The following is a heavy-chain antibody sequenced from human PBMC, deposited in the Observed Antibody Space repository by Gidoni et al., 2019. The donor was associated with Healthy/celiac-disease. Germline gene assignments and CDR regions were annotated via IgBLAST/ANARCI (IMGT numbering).Heavy chain of an antibody. Sequence: QVQLQQWGAGLFKPSETLSLTCAVYGGSFSGYYWSWIRQPPGKGWEWIGESNHSGSTNSNPSLKSRVTISVDTSKNQFSRKLSSVTAADTAVYYCARGRGYSGYDFGYWGQGTLVTVSS. CDR1: GGSFSGYY. J-gene: IGHJ4*02. CDR2: SNHSGST. CDR3: ARGRGYSGYDFGY. V-gene: IGHV4-34*01. D-gene: IGHD5-12*01.